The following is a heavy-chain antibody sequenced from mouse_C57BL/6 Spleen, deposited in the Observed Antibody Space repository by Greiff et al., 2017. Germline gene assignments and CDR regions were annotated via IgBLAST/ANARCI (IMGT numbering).Heavy chain of an antibody. V-gene: IGHV5-4*01. J-gene: IGHJ4*01. CDR3: AREDGSSCPYAMDD. CDR1: GFTFSSYA. Sequence: EVKLMESGGGLVKPGGSLKLSCAASGFTFSSYAMSWVRQTPDKRLEWVATISDGGSYTYYPDNVKGRFTISRGNAKNNLSLQMSHLKTEDTAMYYCAREDGSSCPYAMDDWGQGTSVTVSS. D-gene: IGHD1-1*01. CDR2: ISDGGSYT.